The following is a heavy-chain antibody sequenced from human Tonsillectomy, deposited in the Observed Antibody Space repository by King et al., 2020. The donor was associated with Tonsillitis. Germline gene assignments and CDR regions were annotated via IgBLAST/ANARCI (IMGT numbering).Heavy chain of an antibody. CDR1: GFTFSDHY. CDR2: TRNKANSYTT. J-gene: IGHJ5*02. D-gene: IGHD3-3*01. CDR3: TRVTLIYDLDT. V-gene: IGHV3-72*01. Sequence: VQLVESGGGLVQPGGSLRLSCAASGFTFSDHYMDWVRQAPGKGLEWVGRTRNKANSYTTEYAASVKGRFTISRDDSKNSVYLHMNSLKSEDTAVYYCTRVTLIYDLDTWGQGTLVTVSS.